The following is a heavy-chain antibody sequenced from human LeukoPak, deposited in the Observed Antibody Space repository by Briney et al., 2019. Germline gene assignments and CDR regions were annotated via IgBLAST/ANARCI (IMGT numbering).Heavy chain of an antibody. CDR1: GYTFTSYY. D-gene: IGHD3-3*01. J-gene: IGHJ5*02. Sequence: GASVKVSCKASGYTFTSYYMHWVRQAPGQGIEWMGMINPSGGSTSYAQKFQGRVTINRDTSTSTVYMELSSLRSEDTAVYYCARDPVTIFGVVIRGRWFNPWGQGTLVTVSS. V-gene: IGHV1-46*01. CDR2: INPSGGST. CDR3: ARDPVTIFGVVIRGRWFNP.